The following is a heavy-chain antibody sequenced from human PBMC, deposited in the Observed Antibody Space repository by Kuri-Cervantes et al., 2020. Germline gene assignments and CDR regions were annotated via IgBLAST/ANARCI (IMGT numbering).Heavy chain of an antibody. J-gene: IGHJ4*02. Sequence: GESLKISCAASGFTFSSYSMNWVRQAPGKGLEWVSSISSSSSYIYYADSVKGRFTISRDNAKNSLYLQMNSLRAEDTAVYYCARAGSDGFGFDYWGQGTLVAVSS. CDR2: ISSSSSYI. V-gene: IGHV3-21*01. CDR1: GFTFSSYS. D-gene: IGHD3-16*01. CDR3: ARAGSDGFGFDY.